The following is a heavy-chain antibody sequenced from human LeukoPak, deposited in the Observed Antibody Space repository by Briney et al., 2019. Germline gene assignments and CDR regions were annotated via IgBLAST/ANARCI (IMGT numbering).Heavy chain of an antibody. J-gene: IGHJ3*02. D-gene: IGHD2-2*01. CDR2: IYYSGST. V-gene: IGHV4-59*01. CDR3: ARRSALYAFDI. CDR1: GGSISSYY. Sequence: SETLPLTCTVSGGSISSYYWSWIRQPPGKGLEWIGYIYYSGSTNYNPSLKSRVTISVDTSKNQFPLKLSSVTAADTAVYYCARRSALYAFDIWGQGTMVTVSS.